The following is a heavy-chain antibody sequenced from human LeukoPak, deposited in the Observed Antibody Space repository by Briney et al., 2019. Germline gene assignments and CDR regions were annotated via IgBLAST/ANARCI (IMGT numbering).Heavy chain of an antibody. V-gene: IGHV4-61*02. CDR2: IYTSGST. CDR1: GGSISSGSYY. CDR3: ARDRGDGYNLNAFDI. D-gene: IGHD5-24*01. Sequence: SQTLSLTCTVSGGSISSGSYYWSWIRQPAGKGLEWIGRIYTSGSTNYNPSLKSRVTISVDTPKNQFSLKLSSVTAADTAVYYCARDRGDGYNLNAFDIWGQGTMVTVSS. J-gene: IGHJ3*02.